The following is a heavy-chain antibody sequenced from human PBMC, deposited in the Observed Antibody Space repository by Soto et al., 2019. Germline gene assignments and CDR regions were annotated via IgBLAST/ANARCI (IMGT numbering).Heavy chain of an antibody. Sequence: PSQTLSLTCAISGDSVSSNSAAWNWIRQSPSRGLEWLGRTYYRSKWYNDYAVSVKSRITINPDTSKNQFSLQLNSVTPEDTAVYYCARVPGTLSHEYYYYGMDVWGQGTTVTVSS. V-gene: IGHV6-1*01. CDR2: TYYRSKWYN. CDR1: GDSVSSNSAA. D-gene: IGHD1-7*01. CDR3: ARVPGTLSHEYYYYGMDV. J-gene: IGHJ6*02.